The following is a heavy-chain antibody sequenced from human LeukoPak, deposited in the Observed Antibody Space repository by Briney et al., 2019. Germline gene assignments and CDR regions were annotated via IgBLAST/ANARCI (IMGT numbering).Heavy chain of an antibody. J-gene: IGHJ4*02. CDR1: GGSISSGSYY. Sequence: SQTLSLTCTVSGGSISSGSYYWSWIRQPAGEGLEWIGRIYTSGSTNYNPSLKSRVTISVDTSKNQFSLKLSSVTAADTAVYYCARSDYVWGSYRYLDYWGQGTLVTVSS. CDR3: ARSDYVWGSYRYLDY. V-gene: IGHV4-61*02. D-gene: IGHD3-16*02. CDR2: IYTSGST.